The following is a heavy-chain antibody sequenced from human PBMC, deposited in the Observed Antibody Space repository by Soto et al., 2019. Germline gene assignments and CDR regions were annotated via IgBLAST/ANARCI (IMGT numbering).Heavy chain of an antibody. V-gene: IGHV3-30*18. D-gene: IGHD3-3*01. CDR3: AKDHPQTWTIDY. CDR1: GFTFSSYG. CDR2: ISYDGSNK. J-gene: IGHJ4*02. Sequence: QVQLVESGGGVVQPWRSLRLSCAASGFTFSSYGMHWVRQAPGKGLEWVAVISYDGSNKYYADSVKGRFTISRDNTKNTLYLQMNSLRAEATAVYYCAKDHPQTWTIDYWGQGNLVTVSS.